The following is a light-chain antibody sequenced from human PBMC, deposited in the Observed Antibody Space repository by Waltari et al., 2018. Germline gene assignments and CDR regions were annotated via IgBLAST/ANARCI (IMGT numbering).Light chain of an antibody. J-gene: IGKJ1*01. CDR3: QQYYSPPLT. CDR1: PSLLYRSNNKNY. V-gene: IGKV4-1*01. Sequence: DIVMTQSPDSLAVSLGARATINCKSSPSLLYRSNNKNYLAWYQQKPGQPPKLLINWASTRESGVPDRFSGSGSGTDFTLTISSLQAEDVAVYYCQQYYSPPLTFGQGTKVEV. CDR2: WAS.